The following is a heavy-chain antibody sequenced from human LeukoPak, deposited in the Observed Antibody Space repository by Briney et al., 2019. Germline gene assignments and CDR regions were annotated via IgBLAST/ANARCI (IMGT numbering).Heavy chain of an antibody. CDR1: GYTFTGYY. J-gene: IGHJ4*02. Sequence: ASVKVSCKASGYTFTGYYMHWVRQAPGQGLEWMGWINPNSGGTNYAQKFQGRVTMTRDTSISTAYMELSRLRSDDTAVYYCARGFGIAVAGIDYWGQGTLVTVSS. D-gene: IGHD6-19*01. CDR2: INPNSGGT. V-gene: IGHV1-2*02. CDR3: ARGFGIAVAGIDY.